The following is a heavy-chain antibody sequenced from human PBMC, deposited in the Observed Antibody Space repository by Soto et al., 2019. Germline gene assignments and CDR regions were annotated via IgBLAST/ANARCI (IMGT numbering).Heavy chain of an antibody. CDR3: ARHYYDSSSRDY. CDR2: INTGGGEK. V-gene: IGHV3-7*01. D-gene: IGHD3-22*01. Sequence: GGSLRLSCAASGFTFESYWMSWVRQAPGRSLEWVANINTGGGEKYHVDSVEGRFDISRDNAKNSLYLEMNSLRAEDTAMYYCARHYYDSSSRDYWGQGTLVTVSS. J-gene: IGHJ4*02. CDR1: GFTFESYW.